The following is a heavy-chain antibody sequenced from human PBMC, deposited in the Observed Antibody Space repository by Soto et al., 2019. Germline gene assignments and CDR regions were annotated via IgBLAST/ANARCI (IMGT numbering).Heavy chain of an antibody. CDR2: IYYSGST. CDR1: GGSISSGGYY. D-gene: IGHD3-3*01. J-gene: IGHJ6*02. CDR3: AIGRLRFLEWFPYYYGMDV. V-gene: IGHV4-30-4*01. Sequence: SETLSLTCTVAGGSISSGGYYWSWIRQPPGKGLEGIGYIYYSGSTYYNPSLKSRVTISVDTSKNQFSLKLSSVTAADTAVYYCAIGRLRFLEWFPYYYGMDVWGQGTTVTVSS.